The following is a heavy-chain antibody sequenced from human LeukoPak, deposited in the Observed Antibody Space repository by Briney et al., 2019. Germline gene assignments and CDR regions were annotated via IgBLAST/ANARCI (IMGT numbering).Heavy chain of an antibody. J-gene: IGHJ4*02. D-gene: IGHD6-19*01. CDR1: GFAFSNAW. Sequence: GGSLRLSCAASGFAFSNAWMSWVRQAPGKGLEWVGRIKSKTDGGTTEYAASVKGRFTISRDDSKSIAYLQMNSLKTEDTAVYYCTRDGSEWLTFDYWGQGTLVTVSS. CDR2: IKSKTDGGTT. CDR3: TRDGSEWLTFDY. V-gene: IGHV3-15*01.